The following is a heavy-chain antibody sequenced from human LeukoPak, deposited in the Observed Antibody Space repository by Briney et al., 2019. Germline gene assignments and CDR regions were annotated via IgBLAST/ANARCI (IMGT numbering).Heavy chain of an antibody. CDR3: ASGAVAEVQH. CDR2: ISGSGGST. CDR1: GFTFSSYA. V-gene: IGHV3-23*01. D-gene: IGHD6-19*01. Sequence: GGSLRFSCAASGFTFSSYAMSWVRQAPGKGLEWVSAISGSGGSTYYADSVKGRFTISRDNAKNSLYLQMNSLRAEDTAVYYCASGAVAEVQHWGQGTLVTVSS. J-gene: IGHJ1*01.